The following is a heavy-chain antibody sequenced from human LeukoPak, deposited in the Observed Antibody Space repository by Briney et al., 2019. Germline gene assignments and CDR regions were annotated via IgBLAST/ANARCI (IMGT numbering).Heavy chain of an antibody. CDR3: ARGTSRTSPLSGYYRGYFDY. V-gene: IGHV3-66*02. CDR1: GFTGNTNY. D-gene: IGHD3-3*01. J-gene: IGHJ4*02. Sequence: GGSLRLSCAASGFTGNTNYMTWVRQAPGKGLEWVSITYAGGMTYYADSVKGRFTISRDNSKNVLYLQMNSLRAADTAVYYCARGTSRTSPLSGYYRGYFDYWGQGTLVTVSS. CDR2: TYAGGMT.